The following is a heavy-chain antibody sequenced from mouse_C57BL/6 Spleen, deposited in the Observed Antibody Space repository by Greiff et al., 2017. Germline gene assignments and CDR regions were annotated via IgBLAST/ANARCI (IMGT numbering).Heavy chain of an antibody. V-gene: IGHV1-26*01. Sequence: VQLQQSGPELVKPGASVKISCKASGYTFTDYYMNWVKQSHGKSLEWIGDINPNNGGTSYNQKFKGKATLTVDKSSSTAYMELRSLTSEDSAVYYCARSGREAMDYWGQGTSVTVSS. D-gene: IGHD3-1*01. CDR3: ARSGREAMDY. CDR2: INPNNGGT. J-gene: IGHJ4*01. CDR1: GYTFTDYY.